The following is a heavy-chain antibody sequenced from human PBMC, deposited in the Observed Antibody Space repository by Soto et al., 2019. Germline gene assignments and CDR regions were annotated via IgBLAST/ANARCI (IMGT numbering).Heavy chain of an antibody. CDR1: GGSISSGGYY. J-gene: IGHJ6*02. V-gene: IGHV4-31*03. CDR2: IYYSGST. Sequence: QVQLQESGPGLVKPSQTLSLTCTVSGGSISSGGYYWSWLRQHPGKGLGWIGYIYYSGSTYYNPSLKSRVTISVDTSKNQCSLKLSSVTAADTAVYYCARDHYLHTWRDGMDVWGQGTTVTVSS. CDR3: ARDHYLHTWRDGMDV. D-gene: IGHD3-10*01.